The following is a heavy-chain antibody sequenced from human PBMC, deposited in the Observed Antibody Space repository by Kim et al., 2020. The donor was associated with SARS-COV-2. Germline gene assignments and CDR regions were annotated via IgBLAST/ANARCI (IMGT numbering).Heavy chain of an antibody. CDR3: ARENDAFDI. Sequence: SETLSLTCTVSGGSISSGSYYWSWIRQPAGKGLEWIGRIYTSGSTNYNPSLKSRVTISVDTSKNQFSLKLSSVTAADTAVYYCARENDAFDIWGQGTMVTVSS. V-gene: IGHV4-61*02. CDR1: GGSISSGSYY. CDR2: IYTSGST. J-gene: IGHJ3*02.